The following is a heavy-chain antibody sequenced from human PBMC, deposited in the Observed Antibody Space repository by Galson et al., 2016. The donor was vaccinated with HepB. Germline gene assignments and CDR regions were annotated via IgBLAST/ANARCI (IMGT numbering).Heavy chain of an antibody. J-gene: IGHJ4*02. CDR3: ARETGYSNGRLDY. Sequence: VKVSCKASGDTFTNYYIHWVRQAPGQGLEWMGIINPSGLSTYYAQKFQGRVTMTRDTSTSTVYMEVSNLRSEDTAVYYCARETGYSNGRLDYWGQGTLVTVSS. V-gene: IGHV1-46*01. D-gene: IGHD5-18*01. CDR1: GDTFTNYY. CDR2: INPSGLST.